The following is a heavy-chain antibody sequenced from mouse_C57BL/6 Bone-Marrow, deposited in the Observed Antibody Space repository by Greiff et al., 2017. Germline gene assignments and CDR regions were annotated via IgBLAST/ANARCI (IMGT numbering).Heavy chain of an antibody. CDR3: ARVRDPGGSRY. Sequence: QVHVKQSGAELARPGASVKLSCKASGYTFTSYGISWVKQRTGQGLEWIGEIYPSSGNTYYNEKFKGKATLTADKSSSTAYMELRSLTSADSAFYVCARVRDPGGSRYWGHGTTLTVSS. V-gene: IGHV1-81*01. D-gene: IGHD4-1*01. J-gene: IGHJ2*01. CDR1: GYTFTSYG. CDR2: IYPSSGNT.